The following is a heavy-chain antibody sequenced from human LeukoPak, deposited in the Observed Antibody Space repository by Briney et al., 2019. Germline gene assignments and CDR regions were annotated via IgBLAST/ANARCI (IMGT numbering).Heavy chain of an antibody. D-gene: IGHD4-17*01. CDR1: GFTFHISW. J-gene: IGHJ4*02. Sequence: PPGGSLRLSCAASGFTFHISWMHWVRQAPGKGLVWVSRINSDGSTTTYADSVKGRFTISSDNAKNTLYLQMNSLRDEDTAVYYCARDPYGNYVDYWGQGTLVTVSS. CDR2: INSDGSTT. V-gene: IGHV3-74*01. CDR3: ARDPYGNYVDY.